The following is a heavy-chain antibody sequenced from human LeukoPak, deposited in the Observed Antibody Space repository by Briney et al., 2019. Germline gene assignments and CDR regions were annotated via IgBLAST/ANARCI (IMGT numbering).Heavy chain of an antibody. CDR1: GYTFTSYY. J-gene: IGHJ4*02. CDR2: INPSGGST. D-gene: IGHD6-13*01. V-gene: IGHV1-46*01. CDR3: ARVGYSSSWHPGDQISGDY. Sequence: GASVKVSCKASGYTFTSYYMHWVRQAPGQGLEWMGIINPSGGSTSYAQKFQGRVTMTRDMSTSTVYMELSSLRSEDTAVYYCARVGYSSSWHPGDQISGDYWGQGTLVTVSS.